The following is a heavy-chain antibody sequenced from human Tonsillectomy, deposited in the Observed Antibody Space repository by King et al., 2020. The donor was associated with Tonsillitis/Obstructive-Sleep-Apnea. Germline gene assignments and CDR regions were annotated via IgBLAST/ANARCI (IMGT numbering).Heavy chain of an antibody. CDR3: ARAHPISAAGTFDP. CDR1: GYTFTSYG. Sequence: VQLVESGAEVKNPGASVKVSCKASGYTFTSYGINWVRQAPGQGLEWMGWISAYSGNTNYAQKLQGRVSMTTDTSTNTAYMDLRSLRYDDTAVYYCARAHPISAAGTFDPWGQRTLVTVSS. CDR2: ISAYSGNT. D-gene: IGHD6-13*01. V-gene: IGHV1-18*01. J-gene: IGHJ5*02.